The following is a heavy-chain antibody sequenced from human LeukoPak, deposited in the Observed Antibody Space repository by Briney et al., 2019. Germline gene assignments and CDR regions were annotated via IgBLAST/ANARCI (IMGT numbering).Heavy chain of an antibody. Sequence: GGSLRLSCAASGFTFSSYSMNWVRQAPGKGLEWISYISSSSSTIYYADSVKGRFTISRDNAKNSLYLQMNSLRAEDTAVYYCARVMEGTGTTLVLYYYYGMDVWGQGTTVTVSS. CDR2: ISSSSSTI. D-gene: IGHD1-1*01. CDR1: GFTFSSYS. CDR3: ARVMEGTGTTLVLYYYYGMDV. J-gene: IGHJ6*02. V-gene: IGHV3-48*04.